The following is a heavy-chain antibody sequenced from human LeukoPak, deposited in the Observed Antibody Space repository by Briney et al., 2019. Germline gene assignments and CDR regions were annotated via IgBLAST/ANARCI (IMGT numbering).Heavy chain of an antibody. J-gene: IGHJ4*02. D-gene: IGHD1-1*01. Sequence: ASVKVSCKVSGYTLTELFMHWVRQAPGKGLEWMGGFDPEDGETIYAQKFQGRVTMTEDTSTDTAYMELSSLRSEDTAVYYCATGNWNDPSRPFDYWGQGTLVTVSS. CDR2: FDPEDGET. V-gene: IGHV1-24*01. CDR3: ATGNWNDPSRPFDY. CDR1: GYTLTELF.